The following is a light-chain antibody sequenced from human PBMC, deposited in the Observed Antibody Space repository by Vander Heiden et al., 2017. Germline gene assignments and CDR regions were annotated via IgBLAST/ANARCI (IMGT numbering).Light chain of an antibody. CDR3: QQYDKWPPLT. J-gene: IGKJ4*01. CDR1: QSVGSN. CDR2: GAS. V-gene: IGKV3-15*01. Sequence: ELVMTQSPATLAVSPGEGATLPCSSSQSVGSNLAWYQQKPGQAPRLLSYGASTRAAGIAARVSGSGSGTEFTLTISSLQSDDVAIYYCQQYDKWPPLTFGGGTKVEIK.